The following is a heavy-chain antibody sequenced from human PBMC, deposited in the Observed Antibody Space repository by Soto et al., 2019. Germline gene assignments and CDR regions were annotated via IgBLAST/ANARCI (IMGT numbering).Heavy chain of an antibody. J-gene: IGHJ5*02. CDR2: IYPGDSDT. Sequence: GESLKISCKGSGYSFTSYWIGWVRQMPGKGLEWMGIIYPGDSDTRYSPSFQGQVTISADKSISTAYLQWSSLKASDTAMYYCAAVQSGYPRGRNWFDPWGQGTLVTVSS. V-gene: IGHV5-51*01. CDR3: AAVQSGYPRGRNWFDP. CDR1: GYSFTSYW. D-gene: IGHD3-3*01.